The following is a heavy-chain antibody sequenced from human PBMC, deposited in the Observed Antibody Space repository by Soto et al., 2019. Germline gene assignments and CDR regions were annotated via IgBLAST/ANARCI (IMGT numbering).Heavy chain of an antibody. Sequence: QVQLVQSGAEVTKTGSSVRVSCKASTGAFVNNAITWVRQAPGQGLELVGTSATMFVTTHYAQKFHGRVTFTAYASTLTAFMELRGLRFDETDVYYCARVALAGYLLGGVDSWGQGTL. J-gene: IGHJ4*02. D-gene: IGHD5-18*01. CDR3: ARVALAGYLLGGVDS. CDR1: TGAFVNNA. CDR2: SATMFVTT. V-gene: IGHV1-69*18.